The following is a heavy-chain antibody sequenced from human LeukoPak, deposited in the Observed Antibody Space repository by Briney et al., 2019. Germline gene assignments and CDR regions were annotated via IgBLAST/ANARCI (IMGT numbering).Heavy chain of an antibody. Sequence: ASVKVSCKASGYTFTTYYMHWVRRAPGQGLKWMGIINPSGGSTTYAQNFQGRVTMTRDTSTSTVYMELSSLRSDDTAVYYCARGTTEGFDPWGQGTLVTVSS. D-gene: IGHD1/OR15-1a*01. CDR3: ARGTTEGFDP. CDR1: GYTFTTYY. CDR2: INPSGGST. V-gene: IGHV1-46*01. J-gene: IGHJ5*02.